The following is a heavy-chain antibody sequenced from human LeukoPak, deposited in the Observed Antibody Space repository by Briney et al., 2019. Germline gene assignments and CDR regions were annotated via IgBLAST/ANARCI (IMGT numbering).Heavy chain of an antibody. CDR1: GGAIGSGAYY. D-gene: IGHD3-16*01. Sequence: PSETLSLTCTASGGAIGSGAYYWSWIRQHPGKGLEWIGYIHYSGSTYYNTSHKTRVTISVDTSKNQFSLKLSSVTAADTAVYYCASAYLIRDAFDIWGQGTMVTVSS. J-gene: IGHJ3*02. CDR3: ASAYLIRDAFDI. V-gene: IGHV4-31*03. CDR2: IHYSGST.